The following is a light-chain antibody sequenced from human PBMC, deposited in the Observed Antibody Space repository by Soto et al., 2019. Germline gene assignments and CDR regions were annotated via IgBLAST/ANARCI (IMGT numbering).Light chain of an antibody. CDR1: QSVSRNF. J-gene: IGKJ4*01. CDR3: QLYGDSGIT. CDR2: DAS. Sequence: EIMLTQSPGTLSFSPGERATLSCRASQSVSRNFIAWYQQKPGQAPRLLIYDASTRATGSPDRFSGSGSGTDFTLTINRLEPEDFAVYHCQLYGDSGITFGGGTKLGIK. V-gene: IGKV3-20*01.